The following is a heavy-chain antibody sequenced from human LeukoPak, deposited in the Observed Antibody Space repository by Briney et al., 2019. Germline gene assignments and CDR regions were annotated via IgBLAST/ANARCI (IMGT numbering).Heavy chain of an antibody. CDR2: ISGSGGST. J-gene: IGHJ4*02. Sequence: GGPLRLSCAASGFTFSSYAMSWVRQAPGKGLEWVSAISGSGGSTYYADSVKGRFTISRDNSKNTLYLQMNSLRAEDTAVYYCAKDQREYYDFWSGPPAFDYWGQGTLVTVSS. CDR1: GFTFSSYA. V-gene: IGHV3-23*01. CDR3: AKDQREYYDFWSGPPAFDY. D-gene: IGHD3-3*01.